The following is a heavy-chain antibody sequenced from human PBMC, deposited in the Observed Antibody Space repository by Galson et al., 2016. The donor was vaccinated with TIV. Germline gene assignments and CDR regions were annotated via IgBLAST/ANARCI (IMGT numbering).Heavy chain of an antibody. D-gene: IGHD4-17*01. CDR1: GYSISSGYY. CDR3: AREGRTVTMHHYFGLDV. V-gene: IGHV4-38-2*02. Sequence: ETLSLTCTVSGYSISSGYYWGWIRPSPGKGLEWMGSIYYTGTTYTNPSLKSRLALSVDTSNNQVSLRLSSVTAADTAVYYCAREGRTVTMHHYFGLDVWGQGATVIVSS. CDR2: IYYTGTT. J-gene: IGHJ6*02.